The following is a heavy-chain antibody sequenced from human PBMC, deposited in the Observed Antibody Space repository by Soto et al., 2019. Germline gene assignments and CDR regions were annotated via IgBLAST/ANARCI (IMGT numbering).Heavy chain of an antibody. Sequence: PSETLSLTCTVSGGPINHYYWTWIRQPPGKGLEWMGYIYYSGTTTNYNPSLKSRVTLSVDTSKNQFSLKLSSVTAADTAVDYCARAPLLLSPDGMDVWGQGTTVT. V-gene: IGHV4-59*08. D-gene: IGHD3-16*02. CDR1: GGPINHYY. CDR2: IYYSGTTT. J-gene: IGHJ6*01. CDR3: ARAPLLLSPDGMDV.